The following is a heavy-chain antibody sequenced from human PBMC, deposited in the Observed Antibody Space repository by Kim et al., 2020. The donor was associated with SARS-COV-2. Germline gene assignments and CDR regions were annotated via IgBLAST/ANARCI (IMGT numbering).Heavy chain of an antibody. J-gene: IGHJ4*02. CDR1: GFIFNNYA. V-gene: IGHV3-64D*09. CDR2: IGGNGVRT. Sequence: GGSLRLSCSASGFIFNNYAMHWVRQAPGKGLEYVSAIGGNGVRTYYADSVKGRFTISRDNFKNILYLQMNSLTVEDTAVYYCVNLYCGGDCYPTNWGQGT. CDR3: VNLYCGGDCYPTN. D-gene: IGHD2-21*02.